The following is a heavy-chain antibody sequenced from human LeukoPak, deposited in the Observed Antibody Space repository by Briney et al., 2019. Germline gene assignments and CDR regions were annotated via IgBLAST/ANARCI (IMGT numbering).Heavy chain of an antibody. CDR2: INHSGST. CDR1: GGSFSGYY. V-gene: IGHV4-34*01. CDR3: ARKGSSWYRAGMGV. Sequence: SETLSLTCAVYGGSFSGYYWSWIRQPPGKGLEWIGEINHSGSTNYNPSLKSRVTISVDTSKNQFSLKLSSVTAADTAVYYCARKGSSWYRAGMGVWGQGTTVTVSS. D-gene: IGHD6-13*01. J-gene: IGHJ6*02.